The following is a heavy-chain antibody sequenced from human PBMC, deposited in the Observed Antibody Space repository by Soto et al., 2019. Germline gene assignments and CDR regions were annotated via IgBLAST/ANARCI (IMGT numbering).Heavy chain of an antibody. J-gene: IGHJ6*02. CDR2: ISSSSSYI. CDR3: AREGKGGMDV. V-gene: IGHV3-21*01. Sequence: GGSLRLSCVASGFTFSSYSMNWVRQAPGKGLEWVSSISSSSSYIYYADSVKGRFTISRDNAKNSLYLQMNSLRAEDTAVYYCAREGKGGMDVWGQGTTVTVSS. CDR1: GFTFSSYS.